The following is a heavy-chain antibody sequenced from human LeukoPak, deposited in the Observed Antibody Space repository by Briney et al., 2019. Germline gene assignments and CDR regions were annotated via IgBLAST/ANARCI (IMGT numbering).Heavy chain of an antibody. CDR3: ARRGYSSGYWFDP. Sequence: SETLSLTCTVSGGSISSSSYYWGWIRQPPGKGLEWIGEINHSGSTNYNPSLKSRVTISVDTSKNQFSLKLSSVTAADTAVYYCARRGYSSGYWFDPWGQGTLVTVSS. CDR2: INHSGST. J-gene: IGHJ5*02. D-gene: IGHD6-19*01. V-gene: IGHV4-39*07. CDR1: GGSISSSSYY.